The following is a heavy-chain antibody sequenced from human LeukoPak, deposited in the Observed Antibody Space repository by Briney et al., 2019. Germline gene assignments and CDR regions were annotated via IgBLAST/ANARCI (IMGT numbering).Heavy chain of an antibody. CDR2: IYYSGST. Sequence: PSETLSLTCTISGGSISSYYWGWIRQPPGKGLEWIGSIYYSGSTYYNPSLKSRVTISVDTSKNQFSLKLSSVTAADTAVYYCAAGIRLYYYGSGSYSQGFDYWGQGTLVTVSS. V-gene: IGHV4-39*01. J-gene: IGHJ4*02. D-gene: IGHD3-10*01. CDR1: GGSISSYY. CDR3: AAGIRLYYYGSGSYSQGFDY.